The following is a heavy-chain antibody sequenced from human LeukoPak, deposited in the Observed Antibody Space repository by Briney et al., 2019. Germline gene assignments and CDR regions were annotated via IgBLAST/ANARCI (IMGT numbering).Heavy chain of an antibody. CDR1: GFTFSSYA. CDR3: ARSWSGYYSSFDY. D-gene: IGHD3-3*01. V-gene: IGHV3-30-3*01. Sequence: SGGSLRLSCAASGFTFSSYAMHWVRQAPGKGLEWVAVISYDGSNKYYADSVKGRFTISRDNSKNTLYLQMNSLRAEDTAVYYCARSWSGYYSSFDYWGQGALVTVSS. J-gene: IGHJ4*02. CDR2: ISYDGSNK.